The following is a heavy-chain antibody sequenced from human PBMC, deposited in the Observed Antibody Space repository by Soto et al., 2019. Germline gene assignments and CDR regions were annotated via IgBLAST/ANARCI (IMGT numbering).Heavy chain of an antibody. CDR2: IHGDGGKI. CDR1: GFMFSAYW. D-gene: IGHD5-18*01. V-gene: IGHV3-7*01. CDR3: ARDFYGGYTYGPGDY. Sequence: PGGSVRLSCAASGFMFSAYWMSWVRQAPGKGLEWVANIHGDGGKIYYVDSVKGRFTISRDNAKRSLYLQMKSLRAEDTAVYYCARDFYGGYTYGPGDYWGQGALVTVSS. J-gene: IGHJ4*02.